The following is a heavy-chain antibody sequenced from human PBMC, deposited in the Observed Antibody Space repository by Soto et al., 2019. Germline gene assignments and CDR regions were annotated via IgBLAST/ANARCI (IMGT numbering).Heavy chain of an antibody. CDR3: ASDLGCRYVYYFDQ. D-gene: IGHD3-10*02. Sequence: QVQLVQSGAEVKKPGASVKVSCKASGYTFTSYGISWVRQAPGQGLEWMGWISAYNGNTNYAQKLQGRVTMNTDTTTRTAYMELRSLSSDDTAVYYCASDLGCRYVYYFDQWGQGTLVTGSS. CDR2: ISAYNGNT. CDR1: GYTFTSYG. V-gene: IGHV1-18*04. J-gene: IGHJ4*02.